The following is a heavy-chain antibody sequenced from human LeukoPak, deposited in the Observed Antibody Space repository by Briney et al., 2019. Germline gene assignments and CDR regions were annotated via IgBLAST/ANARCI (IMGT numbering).Heavy chain of an antibody. CDR1: GFSFTSYW. D-gene: IGHD3-16*01. J-gene: IGHJ5*02. Sequence: GGSLRLSCAASGFSFTSYWLSWVRQAPGKGLQWVANINQDGSEIHYADSVKGRFTISRDNAENSVYLQMSSLRAEDTAVYYCARDHRFGGVPHWFGPWGQGTLVTVSS. V-gene: IGHV3-7*01. CDR2: INQDGSEI. CDR3: ARDHRFGGVPHWFGP.